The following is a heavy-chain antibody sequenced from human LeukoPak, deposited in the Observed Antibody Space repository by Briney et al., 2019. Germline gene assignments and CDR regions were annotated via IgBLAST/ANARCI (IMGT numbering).Heavy chain of an antibody. Sequence: PGGSLRLSCVASGFTFSRYAMHWVRQAPGKGLEWVAVISRDGENQNYADSVKGRLTISRDNSKNTLFLQMNSLRADDTAVYYCARDPGYDSSGYWGYWGQGTLVTVSS. V-gene: IGHV3-30*04. CDR2: ISRDGENQ. CDR3: ARDPGYDSSGYWGY. J-gene: IGHJ4*02. D-gene: IGHD3-22*01. CDR1: GFTFSRYA.